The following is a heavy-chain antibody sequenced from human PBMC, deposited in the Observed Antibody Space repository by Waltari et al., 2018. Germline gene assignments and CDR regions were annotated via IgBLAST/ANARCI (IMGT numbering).Heavy chain of an antibody. Sequence: QVQLVQSGAEVKQPGASVTVSCKASGYTFSGYYIHWVRQAPGQGLEWMGWLNPNSGGTNCAQKFQGRVTMTRDTSISTAYMELSRLTSDDTAVYYCAKDTAAVAANFDDWGQGTLVTVSS. D-gene: IGHD6-19*01. J-gene: IGHJ4*02. CDR3: AKDTAAVAANFDD. V-gene: IGHV1-2*02. CDR2: LNPNSGGT. CDR1: GYTFSGYY.